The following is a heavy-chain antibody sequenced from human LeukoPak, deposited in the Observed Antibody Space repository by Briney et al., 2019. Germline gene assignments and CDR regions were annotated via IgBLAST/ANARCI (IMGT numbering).Heavy chain of an antibody. CDR2: IYYSGST. CDR3: ARVKYSYDSGWFDP. J-gene: IGHJ5*02. V-gene: IGHV4-59*11. D-gene: IGHD5-18*01. Sequence: PSETLSLTCTVSGGSISSHYWSWIRQPPGKGLEWIGYIYYSGSTNYNPSLKSRVTISLDTSKNQFSLKLSSVTAADTAVYYCARVKYSYDSGWFDPWGQGTLVTVSS. CDR1: GGSISSHY.